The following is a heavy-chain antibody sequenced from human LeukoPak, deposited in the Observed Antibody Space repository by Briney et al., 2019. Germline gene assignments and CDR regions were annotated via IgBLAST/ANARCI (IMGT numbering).Heavy chain of an antibody. J-gene: IGHJ4*02. V-gene: IGHV4-31*03. CDR1: GGSISSGGYY. Sequence: SETLSLTCTVSGGSISSGGYYWSWIRQHPGKGLEWIGYIYYSGSTYYNPSLKSRVTISVDTSKNQFSLKLSSVTAADTAVYYCACSNYYDSGGYYPDFDYWGQGTLVTVSS. D-gene: IGHD3-22*01. CDR3: ACSNYYDSGGYYPDFDY. CDR2: IYYSGST.